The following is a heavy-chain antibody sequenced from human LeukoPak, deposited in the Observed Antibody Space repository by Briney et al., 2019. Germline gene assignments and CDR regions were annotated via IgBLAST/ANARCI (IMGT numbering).Heavy chain of an antibody. CDR1: GYTFTNYA. CDR3: ARSLRFLEWLSTGAYYYYGMDV. CDR2: IIPIFGTA. J-gene: IGHJ6*02. D-gene: IGHD3-3*01. Sequence: SVKVSCKASGYTFTNYAIHWVRQAPGQRLEWMGGIIPIFGTANYAQKFQGRVTITADESTSTAYMELSSLRSEDTAVYYCARSLRFLEWLSTGAYYYYGMDVWGQGTTVTVSS. V-gene: IGHV1-69*13.